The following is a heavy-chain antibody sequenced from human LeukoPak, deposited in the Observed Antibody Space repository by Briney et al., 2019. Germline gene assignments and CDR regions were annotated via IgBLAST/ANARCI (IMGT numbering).Heavy chain of an antibody. CDR2: IYSGGST. D-gene: IGHD3-22*01. V-gene: IGHV3-66*01. Sequence: ETLSLTCAVYGGSFSGYYWSWVRQAPGKGLEWVSVIYSGGSTYYADSVKGRFTISRDNSKNTLYLQMNSLRAEDTAVYYCARDFAYYDSSGYYHTSDYWGQGTLVTVSS. CDR3: ARDFAYYDSSGYYHTSDY. J-gene: IGHJ4*02. CDR1: GGSFSGYY.